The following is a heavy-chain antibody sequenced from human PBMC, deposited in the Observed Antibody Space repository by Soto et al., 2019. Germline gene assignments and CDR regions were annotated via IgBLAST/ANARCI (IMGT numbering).Heavy chain of an antibody. V-gene: IGHV4-31*03. J-gene: IGHJ4*02. Sequence: QVQLQESGPGLVKPSQTLSLTCTVSGGSISSGGYYWSWIRQHPGKGLEWIGYIYYSGSTYYNPSLKSRLTIAVDTSKNQFSLKLSSMTAADTAVYYCARDGGTLTSFDYWGQGILVTDSS. CDR2: IYYSGST. CDR3: ARDGGTLTSFDY. CDR1: GGSISSGGYY. D-gene: IGHD3-16*01.